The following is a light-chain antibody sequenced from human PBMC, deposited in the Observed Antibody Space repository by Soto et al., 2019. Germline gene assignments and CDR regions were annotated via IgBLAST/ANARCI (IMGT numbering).Light chain of an antibody. CDR1: QSLLHTNGYNY. CDR3: MEALQTPT. Sequence: DNVMTQSPLSLPVSPGESASISCRSSQSLLHTNGYNYLDWYLQKPGHSPQLLIYLGSNRASGVPDRFSGSGSGTDFTLKISRVEADDVGVYYCMEALQTPTFGQGTRLEIK. V-gene: IGKV2-28*01. J-gene: IGKJ5*01. CDR2: LGS.